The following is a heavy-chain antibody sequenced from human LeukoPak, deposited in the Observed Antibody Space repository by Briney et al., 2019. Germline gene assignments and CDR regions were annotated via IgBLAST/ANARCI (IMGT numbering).Heavy chain of an antibody. D-gene: IGHD3-10*01. J-gene: IGHJ5*02. CDR1: GGSISSYY. CDR3: ARDPVGSNWFDP. CDR2: IYYSGNT. Sequence: PSETLSLTCTVSGGSISSYYWSWIRQPPGKGLEWIGYIYYSGNTNYNPSLKSRVTISVDTSKDQFSLKLSSVTAADTAVYYCARDPVGSNWFDPWGQGTLVTVSS. V-gene: IGHV4-59*01.